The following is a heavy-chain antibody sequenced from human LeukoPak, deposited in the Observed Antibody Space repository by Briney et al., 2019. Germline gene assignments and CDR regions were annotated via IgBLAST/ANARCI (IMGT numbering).Heavy chain of an antibody. CDR3: ARVRPPYYDILTRGYGMDV. CDR1: GGSISSYY. J-gene: IGHJ6*02. Sequence: SETLSLTCTVSGGSISSYYWSWIRQPPGKGLEWIGYIYYSGSTNYNPSLKSRVTISVDTSKNQFSLKLSSVTAAGTAVYYCARVRPPYYDILTRGYGMDVWGQGTTVTVSS. D-gene: IGHD3-9*01. V-gene: IGHV4-59*01. CDR2: IYYSGST.